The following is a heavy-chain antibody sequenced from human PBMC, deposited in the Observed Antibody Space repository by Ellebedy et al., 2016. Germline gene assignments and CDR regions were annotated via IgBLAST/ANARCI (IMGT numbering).Heavy chain of an antibody. CDR2: ISGNAMST. J-gene: IGHJ4*02. CDR1: GLSFNNYA. V-gene: IGHV3-23*01. D-gene: IGHD3-10*01. CDR3: AKDRKASVWFGDSYFDD. Sequence: GGSLRPSXGASGLSFNNYALSWVRQAPGKGLEWVSVISGNAMSTAYAGSVKGRFTASKDNSKNTLYLEMNSVRAEDTAIYYCAKDRKASVWFGDSYFDDWGQGTLVTVSS.